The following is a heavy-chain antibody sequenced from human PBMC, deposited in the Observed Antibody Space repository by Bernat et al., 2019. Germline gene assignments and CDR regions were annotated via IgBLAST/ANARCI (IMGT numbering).Heavy chain of an antibody. D-gene: IGHD3-3*01. CDR3: ARGGRAYDFWSGYQTYNWFDP. CDR2: ISAYNGNT. Sequence: QAQLVQSGAEVKKPGASVKVSCKASGYTFTSYGISWVRQAPGQGLEWMGWISAYNGNTNYAQKLQGRVTMTTDTSTSTAYMELRSLRSDDTAVYYCARGGRAYDFWSGYQTYNWFDPWGQGTLVTVSS. V-gene: IGHV1-18*01. J-gene: IGHJ5*02. CDR1: GYTFTSYG.